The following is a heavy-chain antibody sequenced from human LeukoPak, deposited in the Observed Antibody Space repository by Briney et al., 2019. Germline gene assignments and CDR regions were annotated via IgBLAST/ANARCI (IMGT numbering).Heavy chain of an antibody. CDR1: GGSISSYY. D-gene: IGHD3-10*01. CDR2: IYTSGSS. CDR3: ARGDYYGSGSYYRSAFDI. Sequence: PSETLSRTCTGSGGSISSYYWSWIRQPAGKGLEWIGRIYTSGSSNYNPSLKSRVTMSVATSKNKFSLKLSSVTAADRAVYYCARGDYYGSGSYYRSAFDIWGQGTMVTVSS. V-gene: IGHV4-4*07. J-gene: IGHJ3*02.